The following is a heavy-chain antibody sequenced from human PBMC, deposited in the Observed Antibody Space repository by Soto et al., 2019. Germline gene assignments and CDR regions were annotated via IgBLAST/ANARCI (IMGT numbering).Heavy chain of an antibody. Sequence: SWVRQAPGKGLEWVSSLSSSGISTYYADSVKGRFTISRDNSKNTLYMQMNSLRADDTAVYYCAKAARLLDYWGRGIVVTVSS. D-gene: IGHD6-25*01. CDR3: AKAARLLDY. V-gene: IGHV3-23*01. CDR2: LSSSGIST. J-gene: IGHJ4*02.